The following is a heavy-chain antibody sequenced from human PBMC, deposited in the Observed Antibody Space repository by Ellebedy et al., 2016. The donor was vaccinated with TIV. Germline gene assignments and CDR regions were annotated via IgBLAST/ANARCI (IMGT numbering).Heavy chain of an antibody. Sequence: GESLKISCAASGFTFSRYWMTWVRQAPGKGLEWVANIKEDGSEKYYVDSVKGRFAISRDNAKNSLYLQMNSLRAEDTAVYYCARDGANNGYDMFDYWGQGTLVTVSS. CDR1: GFTFSRYW. J-gene: IGHJ4*02. CDR3: ARDGANNGYDMFDY. CDR2: IKEDGSEK. V-gene: IGHV3-7*01. D-gene: IGHD5-12*01.